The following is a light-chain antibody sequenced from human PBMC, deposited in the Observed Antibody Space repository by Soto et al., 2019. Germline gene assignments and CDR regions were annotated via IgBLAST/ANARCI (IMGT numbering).Light chain of an antibody. CDR3: QQYHSYAWT. J-gene: IGKJ1*01. V-gene: IGKV1-5*01. CDR1: QNIRSR. CDR2: DAS. Sequence: DFHMTQSPSTLSSSVGDRVTITCRASQNIRSRLAWFQQKPGKAPKLLIYDASSLESGVPQRLSGSGSGTEFTLTISSLQTDDFSTYYCQQYHSYAWTFGQGTKVDIK.